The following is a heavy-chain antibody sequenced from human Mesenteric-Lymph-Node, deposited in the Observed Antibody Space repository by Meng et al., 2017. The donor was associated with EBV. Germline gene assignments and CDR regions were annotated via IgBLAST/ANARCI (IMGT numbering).Heavy chain of an antibody. CDR2: IHHSGSA. J-gene: IGHJ5*02. Sequence: QVPLQGSVPGLAKTSWTLSLIAAAPCDSLIKNIWWTWFRQPPGKGLEWIGEIHHSGSANYNPSLKSRIVISVHKSKKQFYLNLNSVTAADTAVSYCARGVMATMNEGPRDWFDPWGQGTLVTVSS. D-gene: IGHD5-12*01. V-gene: IGHV4-4*02. CDR3: ARGVMATMNEGPRDWFDP. CDR1: CDSLIKNIW.